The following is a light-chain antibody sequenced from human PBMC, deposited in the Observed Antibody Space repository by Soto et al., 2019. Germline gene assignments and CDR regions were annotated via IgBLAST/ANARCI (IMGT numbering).Light chain of an antibody. CDR3: QAWDSSSVV. Sequence: SYELTQPPSVSVSPGQTASITCSGDKLGDKYACWYQQKPGQSPVLVIYQDNKRPSGIPDRFSGSNSGNKATLTISGTQALDEADYYCQAWDSSSVVFGGGTKLTVL. CDR2: QDN. V-gene: IGLV3-1*01. CDR1: KLGDKY. J-gene: IGLJ2*01.